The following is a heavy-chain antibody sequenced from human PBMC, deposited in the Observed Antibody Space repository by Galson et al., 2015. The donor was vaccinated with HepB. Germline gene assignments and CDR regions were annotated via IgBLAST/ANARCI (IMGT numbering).Heavy chain of an antibody. J-gene: IGHJ4*02. CDR3: ARLHYDYVWGSYRPTKKFDY. D-gene: IGHD3-16*02. CDR1: GFTFSSYW. V-gene: IGHV3-7*03. CDR2: IKQDGSEK. Sequence: SLRLSCAASGFTFSSYWMSWVRQAPGKGLEWVANIKQDGSEKYHVDSVKGRFTISRDNAKNSLYLQMNSLRAEDTAVYYCARLHYDYVWGSYRPTKKFDYWGQGTLVTVSS.